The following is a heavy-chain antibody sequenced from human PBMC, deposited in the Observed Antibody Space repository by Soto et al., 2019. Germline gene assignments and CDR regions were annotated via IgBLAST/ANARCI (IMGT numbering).Heavy chain of an antibody. CDR1: GGSISSGGYS. J-gene: IGHJ5*02. D-gene: IGHD2-8*02. Sequence: SETLSLTCAVSGGSISSGGYSWNWIRQLPGKGLEWIGYIYHSGGTLYNPSLKSRVTISVDKSRNQFSLTLTSVTAADTAVYYCARDSLTGNWFDPWGQGTLVTVSS. CDR3: ARDSLTGNWFDP. CDR2: IYHSGGT. V-gene: IGHV4-30-2*06.